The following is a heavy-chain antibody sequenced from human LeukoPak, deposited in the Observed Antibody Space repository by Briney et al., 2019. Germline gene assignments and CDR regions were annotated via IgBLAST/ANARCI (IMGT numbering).Heavy chain of an antibody. J-gene: IGHJ4*02. V-gene: IGHV5-10-1*01. CDR2: IDPSDSYS. Sequence: GESLKISCKGSGYSFANYWINWVRQMPGKGLEWMGRIDPSDSYSNYSPSFRGHVTISAGKSISTAYLQWSSLKASDTAMYYCARQDYDSGNPGYWGQGTLVAVSS. CDR1: GYSFANYW. CDR3: ARQDYDSGNPGY. D-gene: IGHD3-10*01.